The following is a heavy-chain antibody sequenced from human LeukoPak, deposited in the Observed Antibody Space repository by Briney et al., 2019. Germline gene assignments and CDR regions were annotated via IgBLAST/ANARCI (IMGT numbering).Heavy chain of an antibody. D-gene: IGHD3-10*01. V-gene: IGHV1-69*13. CDR2: IIPIFGTA. CDR3: ASGITMVRGAGYYYYYMDV. Sequence: ASVKVSCKASGYTFTGYYMHWVRQAPGQGLEWMGGIIPIFGTANYAQKFQGRVTITADESTSTAYMELSSLRSEDTAVYYCASGITMVRGAGYYYYYMDVWGKGTTVTVSS. CDR1: GYTFTGYY. J-gene: IGHJ6*03.